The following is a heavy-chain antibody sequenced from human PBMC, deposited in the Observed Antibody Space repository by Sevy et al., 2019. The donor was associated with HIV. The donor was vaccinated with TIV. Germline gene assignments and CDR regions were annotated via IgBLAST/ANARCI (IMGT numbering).Heavy chain of an antibody. CDR2: IYYTGTT. D-gene: IGHD3-10*01. Sequence: SETLSLTCTVSGGSMSSYSWSWIRQPPGKGLEWIGYIYYTGTTTYNPSLKSRLTMSLDTSKNRFSLKLTAVTAADTAVYYCARDSGLSPRVFDYWGQGTLVTVSS. V-gene: IGHV4-59*01. CDR1: GGSMSSYS. CDR3: ARDSGLSPRVFDY. J-gene: IGHJ4*02.